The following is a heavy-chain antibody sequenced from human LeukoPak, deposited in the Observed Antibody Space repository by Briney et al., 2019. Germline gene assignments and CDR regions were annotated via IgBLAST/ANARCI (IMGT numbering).Heavy chain of an antibody. V-gene: IGHV3-74*01. J-gene: IGHJ4*02. CDR2: INSDGSST. D-gene: IGHD4-23*01. Sequence: QTGGSLRLSCAASGFTFSSYWMHWVRHAPGKGLVWVSRINSDGSSTSYADSVKGRFTISRDNAKNTLYLQMNSLRAEDTAVYYCARESGGNGWDFDYWGQGTLVTVSS. CDR1: GFTFSSYW. CDR3: ARESGGNGWDFDY.